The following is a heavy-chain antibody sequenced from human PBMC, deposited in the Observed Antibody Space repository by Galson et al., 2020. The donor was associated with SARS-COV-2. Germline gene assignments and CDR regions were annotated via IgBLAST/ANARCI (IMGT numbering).Heavy chain of an antibody. CDR3: AKELWFGESSFDAFDV. D-gene: IGHD3-10*01. J-gene: IGHJ3*01. V-gene: IGHV3-23*01. CDR2: ISGSGVST. Sequence: GGSLTLSCVASGFIFNTYAMSWVRQAPGKGLEWVSGISGSGVSTYYADSVKGRFTISRDNSKNMLYLQMNSLRAEDTAVYYCAKELWFGESSFDAFDVWGQGTMVTVSS. CDR1: GFIFNTYA.